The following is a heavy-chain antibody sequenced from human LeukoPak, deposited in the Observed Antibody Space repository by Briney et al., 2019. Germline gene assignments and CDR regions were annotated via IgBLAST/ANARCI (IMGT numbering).Heavy chain of an antibody. D-gene: IGHD5-18*01. CDR3: AKGTSPVLELWSLGPIDY. Sequence: GGSLRLSCAASGFTFSSYGMHWVRQAPGKGLEWVAVISYDGSNKYYADSVKGRFTISRDNSKNTLYLQMNSLRAEDTAVYYCAKGTSPVLELWSLGPIDYWGQGTLVTVSS. J-gene: IGHJ4*02. V-gene: IGHV3-30*18. CDR1: GFTFSSYG. CDR2: ISYDGSNK.